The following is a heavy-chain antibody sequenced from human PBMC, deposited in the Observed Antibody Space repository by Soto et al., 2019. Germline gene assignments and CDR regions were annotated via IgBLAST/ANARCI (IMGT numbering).Heavy chain of an antibody. CDR2: ISAYNGNT. J-gene: IGHJ3*02. Sequence: GASVKVSCKASGYTFTSYGISWVRQAPGQGLEWMGWISAYNGNTNYAQKLQGRVTMTTDTSTSTAYMELRSLRSDDTAVYYCARMDSSGYYLEAFDIWGQGTMVTVSS. D-gene: IGHD3-22*01. CDR3: ARMDSSGYYLEAFDI. V-gene: IGHV1-18*01. CDR1: GYTFTSYG.